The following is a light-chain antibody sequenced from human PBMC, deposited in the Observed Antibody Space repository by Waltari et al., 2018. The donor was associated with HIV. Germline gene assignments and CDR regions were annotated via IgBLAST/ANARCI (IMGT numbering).Light chain of an antibody. CDR2: DVI. CDR1: SSDVGNYNE. CDR3: SSFTTSITVV. V-gene: IGLV2-18*02. Sequence: QSALTQPPSVSGSLGQSVTISCTGTSSDVGNYNEVSWYQHSPGPAPKPMIYDVINRPSGVPDRFAGSKSGNTASLTISGLQAEDEADYYCSSFTTSITVVFGGGTKLTVL. J-gene: IGLJ2*01.